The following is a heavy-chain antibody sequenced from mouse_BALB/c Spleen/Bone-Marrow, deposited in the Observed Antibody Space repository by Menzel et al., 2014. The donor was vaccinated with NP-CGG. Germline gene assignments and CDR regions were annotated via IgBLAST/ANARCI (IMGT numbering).Heavy chain of an antibody. J-gene: IGHJ1*01. CDR3: ARRGSNHWYFDV. V-gene: IGHV5-17*02. CDR2: ISSGSSTI. CDR1: GFTFSSFG. Sequence: DVMLVESGGGLVQPGGSRKLSCAASGFTFSSFGMHWVRQAPEKGLEWVAYISSGSSTIYYADTVKGRFTISRDNPKNTLFLQVTSLRSEDTAMYYCARRGSNHWYFDVWGAGTTVTVSS. D-gene: IGHD1-1*01.